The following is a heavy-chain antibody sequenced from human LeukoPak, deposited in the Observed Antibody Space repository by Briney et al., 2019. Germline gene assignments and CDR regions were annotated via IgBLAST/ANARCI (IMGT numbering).Heavy chain of an antibody. CDR1: GFTFRSYG. CDR3: AKLAHSSSSVLDDY. Sequence: GGSLRLSCAASGFTFRSYGMHWVRQAPGKGLEWVAVISYDGSNKYYADSVKGRFTISRDNSKNTLYLQMNSLRAEDTAVYYCAKLAHSSSSVLDDYWGQGTLVTVSS. CDR2: ISYDGSNK. J-gene: IGHJ4*02. V-gene: IGHV3-30*18. D-gene: IGHD6-6*01.